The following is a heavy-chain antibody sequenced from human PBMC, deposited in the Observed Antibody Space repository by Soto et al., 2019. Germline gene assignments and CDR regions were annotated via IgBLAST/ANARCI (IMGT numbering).Heavy chain of an antibody. D-gene: IGHD4-17*01. CDR3: TRLRYGDHFDY. CDR1: GDSISRNH. J-gene: IGHJ4*02. Sequence: SETLSLTCTVSGDSISRNHWGWIRQSPGKGLERTGYTYNSGSTNYNPSLKSRVTISVDTSKNQFSLNLTSVTAADTAVYYCTRLRYGDHFDYWGQGTLVTVSS. V-gene: IGHV4-59*01. CDR2: TYNSGST.